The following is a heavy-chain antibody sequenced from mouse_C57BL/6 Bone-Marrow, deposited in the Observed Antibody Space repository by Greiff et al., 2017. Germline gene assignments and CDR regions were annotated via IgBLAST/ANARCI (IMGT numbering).Heavy chain of an antibody. CDR1: GYTFTSYW. CDR2: IDPSDSYT. J-gene: IGHJ3*01. V-gene: IGHV1-69*01. D-gene: IGHD1-1*01. Sequence: QVHVKQPGAELVMPGASVKLSCKASGYTFTSYWMHWVKQRPGQGLEWIGEIDPSDSYTNSNQKFKGKSTLTVDKSSSTAYMQLSSLTSEDSAVYYCAREGLLRAWFAYWGQGTLVTVSA. CDR3: AREGLLRAWFAY.